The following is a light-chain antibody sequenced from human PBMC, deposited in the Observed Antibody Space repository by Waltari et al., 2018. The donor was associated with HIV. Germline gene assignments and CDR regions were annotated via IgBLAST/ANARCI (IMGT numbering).Light chain of an antibody. J-gene: IGLJ2*01. CDR2: DVN. Sequence: QSALTQPRSVSGSPGQPVTISCTGTSSDVGGYNYVSWYQQHPGKAPKLMIYDVNKRPSGVPDRFSGSKSGTSGSLAISGLRSEDEADYYCAAWDDSLMLIGGGTKLTVL. CDR1: SSDVGGYNY. V-gene: IGLV2-11*01. CDR3: AAWDDSLML.